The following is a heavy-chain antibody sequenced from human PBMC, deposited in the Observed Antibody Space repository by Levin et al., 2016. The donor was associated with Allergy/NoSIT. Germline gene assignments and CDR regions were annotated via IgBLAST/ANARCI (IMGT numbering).Heavy chain of an antibody. J-gene: IGHJ6*02. CDR1: GGSITDYY. CDR2: IFASGTT. V-gene: IGHV4-4*07. CDR3: ARGRRVSTRFRMVGTRGSDYYYGMDV. D-gene: IGHD3-3*01. Sequence: SETLSLTCSVSGGSITDYYWSWIRQPAGEGLEWIGRIFASGTTNFNASLKSRVIMSLDKSKNQFSLNLSSVTAADTAVYYCARGRRVSTRFRMVGTRGSDYYYGMDVWGQGTTVTVSS.